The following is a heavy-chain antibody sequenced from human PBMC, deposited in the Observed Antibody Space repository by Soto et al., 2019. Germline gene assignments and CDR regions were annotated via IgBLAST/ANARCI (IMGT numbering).Heavy chain of an antibody. CDR1: GGSISTYY. D-gene: IGHD3-9*01. CDR3: ARHSSFYDILTGYYPYYFDY. J-gene: IGHJ4*02. Sequence: SETLSLTCTVSGGSISTYYLTWIRQPPGKGLEWIGYIYYSGSTNYNPSLESRVTISVDTSKNQFSLKLSSVTAADTAVYYCARHSSFYDILTGYYPYYFDYWGQGTLVTVSS. CDR2: IYYSGST. V-gene: IGHV4-59*08.